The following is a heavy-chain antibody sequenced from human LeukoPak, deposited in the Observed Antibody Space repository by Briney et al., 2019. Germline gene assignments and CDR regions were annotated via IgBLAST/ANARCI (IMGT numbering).Heavy chain of an antibody. CDR3: AREQFDYGSGTYYNGGYYY. D-gene: IGHD3-10*01. V-gene: IGHV3-21*01. CDR1: GFTFSSYS. J-gene: IGHJ4*02. CDR2: ISSSSSYI. Sequence: GGSLRLSCAASGFTFSSYSMNWVRQAPGKGLEWVSSISSSSSYIYYADSVKGRFTISRDNAKNSLYLQMNSLRAEETAVYYCAREQFDYGSGTYYNGGYYYWGQGTLVTVSS.